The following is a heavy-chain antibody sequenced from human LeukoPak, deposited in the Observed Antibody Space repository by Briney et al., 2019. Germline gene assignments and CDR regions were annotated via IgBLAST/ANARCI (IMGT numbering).Heavy chain of an antibody. V-gene: IGHV3-11*04. D-gene: IGHD5-18*01. CDR1: RDSPRDSN. Sequence: PVGAPRHSPAPPRDSPRDSNISSIPATPQERRWWGSYIISVETTVYYADSVKGGFATSRDNAKNSLYLQMNSLRAEDTAVYYGARVTREHYTYGFRYYFDYWGQGTLVTVSS. CDR2: IISVETTV. CDR3: ARVTREHYTYGFRYYFDY. J-gene: IGHJ4*02.